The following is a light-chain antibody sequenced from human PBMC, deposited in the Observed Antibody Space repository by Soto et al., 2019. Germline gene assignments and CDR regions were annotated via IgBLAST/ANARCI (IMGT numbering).Light chain of an antibody. V-gene: IGKV3-15*01. CDR2: GAS. CDR3: QQYSKWPLT. Sequence: EIVMTQSPATLSVSPGERATLSCRASQSVSSDLAWYQHKPGQAPRLLIYGASTGDTGLPARFSGSGSGTEFILTISSLQSEDFAVYYCQQYSKWPLTFGGGTKVDIK. J-gene: IGKJ4*01. CDR1: QSVSSD.